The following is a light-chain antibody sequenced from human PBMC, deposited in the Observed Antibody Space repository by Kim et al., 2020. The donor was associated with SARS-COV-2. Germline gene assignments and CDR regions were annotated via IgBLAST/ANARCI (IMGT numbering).Light chain of an antibody. Sequence: EIVLTRSPGTLSLSPGERATLSCRASQSVSASYLAWFQQKPGQAPGLLIYGPSDRATGTPDRFSGSGSGTDFTLTITRLEAEDSAMYYCQQYGGSPPAYSFGQGTKLEI. CDR2: GPS. CDR1: QSVSASY. J-gene: IGKJ2*03. V-gene: IGKV3-20*01. CDR3: QQYGGSPPAYS.